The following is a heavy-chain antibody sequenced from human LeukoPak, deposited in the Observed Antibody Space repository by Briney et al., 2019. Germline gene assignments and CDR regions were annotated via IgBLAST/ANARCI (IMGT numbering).Heavy chain of an antibody. V-gene: IGHV1-18*01. CDR1: GYTFTSYG. D-gene: IGHD3-22*01. J-gene: IGHJ4*02. CDR3: ARAYYYDSSGSPLDY. Sequence: GASVKVSCKASGYTFTSYGISWVRQAPGQGLEWMGWISAYNGNTNYAQKLQGRVTMTTDTSTSTAYMELRSLRSDDTAVYYCARAYYYDSSGSPLDYWGQGTLVTVSS. CDR2: ISAYNGNT.